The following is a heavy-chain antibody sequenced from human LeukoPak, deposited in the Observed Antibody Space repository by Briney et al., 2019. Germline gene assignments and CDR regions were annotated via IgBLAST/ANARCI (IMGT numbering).Heavy chain of an antibody. D-gene: IGHD3-22*01. CDR3: AKDPYYYDSSGLPPDY. CDR2: ISYDGSNK. V-gene: IGHV3-30*18. Sequence: GRSLRLSCAASGFTFSSYGMHWVRQAPGKGLEWVAVISYDGSNKYYADSVKGRFTISRDNSKNTLYLQMNSLRAEDTAVYYCAKDPYYYDSSGLPPDYWGQGTLVTVSS. J-gene: IGHJ4*02. CDR1: GFTFSSYG.